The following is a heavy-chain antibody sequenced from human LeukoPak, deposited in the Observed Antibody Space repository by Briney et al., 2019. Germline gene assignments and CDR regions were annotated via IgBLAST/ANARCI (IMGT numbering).Heavy chain of an antibody. CDR3: ARAWTYQLLAPHDAFDI. Sequence: ASVKVSCKASGYTFTSYYMHWVRQAPGQGLEWMGWINPNSGGTNYAQKFQGRVTMTRHTSISTAYMELSRLRSDDTAVYYCARAWTYQLLAPHDAFDIWGQGTMVTVSS. V-gene: IGHV1-2*02. D-gene: IGHD2-2*01. CDR1: GYTFTSYY. CDR2: INPNSGGT. J-gene: IGHJ3*02.